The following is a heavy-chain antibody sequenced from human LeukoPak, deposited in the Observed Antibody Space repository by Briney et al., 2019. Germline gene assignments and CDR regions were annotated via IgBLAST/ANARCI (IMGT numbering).Heavy chain of an antibody. CDR2: INQDGSEK. V-gene: IGHV3-7*05. CDR3: VRLTYYKGI. Sequence: GGSLRLSCAASGFTFSNYWMSWVRQAPGKGLEWVANINQDGSEKYYVDSVRGRFTISRDNAKNSLYLQMNSLRAADTAVYYCVRLTYYKGIGGQGTRVSVS. D-gene: IGHD3-22*01. J-gene: IGHJ4*02. CDR1: GFTFSNYW.